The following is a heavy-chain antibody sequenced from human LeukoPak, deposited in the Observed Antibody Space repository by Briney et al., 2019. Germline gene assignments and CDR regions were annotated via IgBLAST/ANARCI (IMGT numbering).Heavy chain of an antibody. CDR3: ARDPPNWGFGY. CDR1: GSTFSSYA. J-gene: IGHJ4*02. V-gene: IGHV3-23*01. CDR2: ISGSGGST. Sequence: PGGSLRLSCAASGSTFSSYAMSWVRQAPGKWREWVSAISGSGGSTYYADSVKGRFTISRDNAKNSLYLQMNSLRAEDTAVYYCARDPPNWGFGYWGQGTLVTVSS. D-gene: IGHD7-27*01.